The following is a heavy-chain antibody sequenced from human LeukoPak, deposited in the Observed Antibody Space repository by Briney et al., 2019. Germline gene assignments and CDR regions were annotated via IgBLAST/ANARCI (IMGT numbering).Heavy chain of an antibody. D-gene: IGHD3-22*01. CDR2: IYSGGST. V-gene: IGHV3-53*01. Sequence: LERVSVIYSGGSTYYADSVKGRFTISRANSKKKVFLQMNSLRVEDTAVYYCARALYSDSSGYYPGLDHWGQGTLVTVSS. J-gene: IGHJ4*02. CDR3: ARALYSDSSGYYPGLDH.